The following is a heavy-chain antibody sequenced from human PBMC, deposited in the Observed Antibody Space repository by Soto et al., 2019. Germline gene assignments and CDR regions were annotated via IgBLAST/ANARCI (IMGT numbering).Heavy chain of an antibody. D-gene: IGHD3-22*01. CDR3: ASFYYYDSSGYVDAFDI. Sequence: EVQLVETGGGLIQPGGSLSLSCAASGFTVRNSFMSWVRKPPGKGLEWISVIYSGDNKFYADSVKGRFTISRDNSKNTLYLQMNSLRAEDTAVYYCASFYYYDSSGYVDAFDIWGQGTMVTVSS. V-gene: IGHV3-53*02. J-gene: IGHJ3*02. CDR2: IYSGDNK. CDR1: GFTVRNSF.